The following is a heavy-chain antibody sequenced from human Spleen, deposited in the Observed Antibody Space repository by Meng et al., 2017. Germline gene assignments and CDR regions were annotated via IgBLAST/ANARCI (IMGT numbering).Heavy chain of an antibody. Sequence: SETLSLTCAVYGGSFSGYYWSWIRQPPGKGLEWIGEINHSGSTNYNPSLKSRVTISVDTSKNQFSLKLSSVTAADTAVYYCTRGHYSSGWYGGLGYWGQGTLVTVSS. CDR1: GGSFSGYY. CDR3: TRGHYSSGWYGGLGY. V-gene: IGHV4-34*01. D-gene: IGHD6-19*01. J-gene: IGHJ4*02. CDR2: INHSGST.